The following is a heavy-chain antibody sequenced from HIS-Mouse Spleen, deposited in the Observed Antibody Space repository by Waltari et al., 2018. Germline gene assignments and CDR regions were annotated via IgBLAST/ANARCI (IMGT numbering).Heavy chain of an antibody. CDR1: GGSISSSSYY. CDR3: AREIPYSSSWYDWYFDL. CDR2: IGYSGST. J-gene: IGHJ2*01. Sequence: QLQLQESGPGLVKPSETLSLTCTVSGGSISSSSYYWGWIRQPPGKGLEWIGSIGYSGSTYNNPSLKSRVTISVDTSKNQFSLKLSSVTAADTAVYYCAREIPYSSSWYDWYFDLWGRGTLVTVSS. V-gene: IGHV4-39*07. D-gene: IGHD6-13*01.